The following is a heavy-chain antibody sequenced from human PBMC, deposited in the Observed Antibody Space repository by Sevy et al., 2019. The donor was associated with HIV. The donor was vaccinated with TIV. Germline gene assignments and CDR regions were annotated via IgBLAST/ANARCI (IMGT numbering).Heavy chain of an antibody. CDR2: IYSGGST. Sequence: GGSLRLSCAASGFTVGSNYMSWVRQGPGKGLEWVSVIYSGGSTYYADSVKGRFTVFRDNSNNTLYLQMNTLRADDTAVYYCARVRTVAETYGTDVWGQGTTVTVSS. J-gene: IGHJ6*02. CDR3: ARVRTVAETYGTDV. V-gene: IGHV3-53*01. D-gene: IGHD2-15*01. CDR1: GFTVGSNY.